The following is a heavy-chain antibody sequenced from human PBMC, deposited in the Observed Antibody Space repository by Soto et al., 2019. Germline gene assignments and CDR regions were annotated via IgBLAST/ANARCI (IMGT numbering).Heavy chain of an antibody. CDR2: ISAHNGKT. D-gene: IGHD1-1*01. Sequence: QVHLVQSGAEVKKPGASVKVSCKGSGYGFTTYGTTWVRQAPGQGLEWMAWISAHNGKTNYAQKLQGIVTVPRDTPTSTADMELRGLRSDDTAVYYCARGRYGDYWGQGALVTVSS. CDR3: ARGRYGDY. V-gene: IGHV1-18*01. J-gene: IGHJ4*02. CDR1: GYGFTTYG.